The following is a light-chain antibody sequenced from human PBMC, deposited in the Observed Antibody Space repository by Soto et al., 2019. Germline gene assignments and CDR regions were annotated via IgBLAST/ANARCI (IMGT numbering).Light chain of an antibody. J-gene: IGLJ2*01. CDR1: SSDVGAYNY. V-gene: IGLV2-14*01. CDR2: EVS. Sequence: QSALTQPASVSGSPGQSITISCTGTSSDVGAYNYVSGYQQHPGKAPKLMIFEVSDRPSGVSNRCSGSKSGNTASLTISGLQAEYEADYYCSSYTSSDTLVFGGGTQLTVL. CDR3: SSYTSSDTLV.